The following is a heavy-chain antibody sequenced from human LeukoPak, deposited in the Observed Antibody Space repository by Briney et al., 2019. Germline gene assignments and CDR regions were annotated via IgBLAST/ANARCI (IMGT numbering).Heavy chain of an antibody. Sequence: PSQTLSLTCTVSGGSISSGDYYWSWIRQPPGKGLEWIGYIYYSGSTYYNPSLESRVTISVDTSKNQFSLKLSSVTAADTAVYYCARDRIAVAGTFDYWGQGTLVTVSS. V-gene: IGHV4-30-4*08. CDR3: ARDRIAVAGTFDY. CDR1: GGSISSGDYY. CDR2: IYYSGST. D-gene: IGHD6-19*01. J-gene: IGHJ4*02.